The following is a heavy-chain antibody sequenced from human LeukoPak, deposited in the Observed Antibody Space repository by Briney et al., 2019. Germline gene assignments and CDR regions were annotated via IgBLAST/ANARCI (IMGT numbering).Heavy chain of an antibody. Sequence: EGSLRLSCAASGFTFSSYSMNWVRQAPGKGLEWVSSISSSSSYIYYADSVKGRFTISRDNAKNSLYLQMNSLRAEDTAVYYCARDASSGMTYYYDSSSYWGQGTLVTVSS. D-gene: IGHD3-22*01. CDR1: GFTFSSYS. J-gene: IGHJ4*02. CDR2: ISSSSSYI. V-gene: IGHV3-21*01. CDR3: ARDASSGMTYYYDSSSY.